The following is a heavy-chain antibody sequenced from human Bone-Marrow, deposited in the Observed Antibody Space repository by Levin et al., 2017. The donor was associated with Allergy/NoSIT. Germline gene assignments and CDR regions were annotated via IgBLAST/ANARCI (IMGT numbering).Heavy chain of an antibody. CDR2: ITWNSGSK. CDR3: ATVGLWMNHFDY. D-gene: IGHD2-21*01. V-gene: IGHV3-9*01. Sequence: SGGSLRLSCAASGFNFDDFAMHWVRQAPGKGLEWVSGITWNSGSKGYADSVKGRFTISRDNAKKSLYLQMNSLRPEDTALYYCATVGLWMNHFDYWGQGTLVTVSS. J-gene: IGHJ4*02. CDR1: GFNFDDFA.